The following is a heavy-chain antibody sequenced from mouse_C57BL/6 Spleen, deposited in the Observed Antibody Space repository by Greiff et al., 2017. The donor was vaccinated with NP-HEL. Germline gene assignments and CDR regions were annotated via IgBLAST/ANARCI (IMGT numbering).Heavy chain of an antibody. CDR2: IGGGGST. V-gene: IGHV2-9*01. J-gene: IGHJ4*01. CDR1: GFSLTSYG. Sequence: QVQLKESGPGLVAPSQSLSITCTVSGFSLTSYGVDWVRQPPGKGLEWLGVIGGGGSTNYNSALMSRMSNSKDNSKSHVLKKMNSLQTDDTAKYYCAKRGSYAMDYWGQGTSVTVSS. CDR3: AKRGSYAMDY.